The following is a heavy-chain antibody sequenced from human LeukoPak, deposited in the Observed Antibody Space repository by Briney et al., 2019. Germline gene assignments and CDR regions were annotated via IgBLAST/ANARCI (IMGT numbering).Heavy chain of an antibody. J-gene: IGHJ6*03. CDR3: AKNGDRGAYCSGGTCYPYYYYYMDV. D-gene: IGHD2-15*01. V-gene: IGHV3-23*01. CDR1: GFTVSGNY. CDR2: ISTTGGTT. Sequence: GGSLRLSCAASGFTVSGNYMNWVRQAPGRGLEWVSAISTTGGTTYYADSVRGRFTISRDNSRNTLYLQMNSLRAEDTAIYYCAKNGDRGAYCSGGTCYPYYYYYMDVWGKGTTVTISS.